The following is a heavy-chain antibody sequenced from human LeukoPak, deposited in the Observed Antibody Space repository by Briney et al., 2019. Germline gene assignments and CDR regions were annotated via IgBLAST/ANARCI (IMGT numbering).Heavy chain of an antibody. V-gene: IGHV4-34*01. CDR3: ARGPGSSWAFDY. CDR1: GGSFSGYY. J-gene: IGHJ4*02. CDR2: INHSGST. D-gene: IGHD6-13*01. Sequence: SETLSLTCAVYGGSFSGYYWSWIRQRPGKGLGWIGEINHSGSTNYNPSLKSRVTISVDTSKNQFSLKLSSVTAADTAVYYCARGPGSSWAFDYWGQGTLVTVSS.